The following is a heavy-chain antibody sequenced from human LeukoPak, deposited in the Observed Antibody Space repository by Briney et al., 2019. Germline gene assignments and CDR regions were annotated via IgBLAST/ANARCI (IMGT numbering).Heavy chain of an antibody. D-gene: IGHD6-19*01. CDR2: ISSSSTYI. V-gene: IGHV3-21*01. J-gene: IGHJ4*02. CDR1: GFSFSTYY. Sequence: GGSLRLSCAASGFSFSTYYVNWVRQAPGKGLEWVSCISSSSTYIYYADSVRGRFAISRDNAKNSLYLQMNSLRAEDTAVYHCARVGVGTVAGNYFDDWGQGTLVTVSS. CDR3: ARVGVGTVAGNYFDD.